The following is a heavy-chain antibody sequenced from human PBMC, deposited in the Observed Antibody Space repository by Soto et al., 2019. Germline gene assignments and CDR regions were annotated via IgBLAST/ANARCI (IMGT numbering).Heavy chain of an antibody. CDR3: ARDRRGYSGYDTYYYYYGMDV. CDR1: GGSISSGDYY. Sequence: PSETLSLTCTVSGGSISSGDYYWSWIRQPPGKGLEWIGYIYYSGSTYYYPSLKSRVTISVDTSKNQFSLKLSSVTAADTAVYYCARDRRGYSGYDTYYYYYGMDVWGQGTTVTVS. D-gene: IGHD5-12*01. CDR2: IYYSGST. J-gene: IGHJ6*02. V-gene: IGHV4-30-4*01.